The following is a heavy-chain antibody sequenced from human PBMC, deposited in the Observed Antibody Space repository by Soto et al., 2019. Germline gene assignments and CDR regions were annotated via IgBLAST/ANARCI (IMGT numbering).Heavy chain of an antibody. Sequence: QVQLQESGPGLVKPSETLSLTCTVSSGSINKYCWSWIRQPPGKELEWIGYICGSGSTNYNPSLTSRVTMSVDTSKNQFSLNLSSMTAADTAIYYCARQGENDYFDFWGQGALVTASS. CDR2: ICGSGST. D-gene: IGHD3-16*01. CDR1: SGSINKYC. J-gene: IGHJ4*02. CDR3: ARQGENDYFDF. V-gene: IGHV4-59*08.